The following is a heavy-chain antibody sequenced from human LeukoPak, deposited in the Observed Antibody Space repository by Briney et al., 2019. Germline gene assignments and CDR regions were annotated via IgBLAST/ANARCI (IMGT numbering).Heavy chain of an antibody. D-gene: IGHD6-6*01. CDR3: ARRAARFDWGVSYYYGMDV. V-gene: IGHV3-30-3*01. CDR2: ISYDGSNK. Sequence: GRSLRLSCAASGFTFSSYAMHWVRQAPGKGLEWVAVISYDGSNKYYADSVKGRFTISRDNSKNTLYLQMNSLRAEDTAVYYCARRAARFDWGVSYYYGMDVWGQGTTVTVSS. CDR1: GFTFSSYA. J-gene: IGHJ6*02.